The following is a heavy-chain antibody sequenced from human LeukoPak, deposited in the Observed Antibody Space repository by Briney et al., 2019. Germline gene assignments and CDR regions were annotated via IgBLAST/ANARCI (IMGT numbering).Heavy chain of an antibody. J-gene: IGHJ4*02. Sequence: ASVKVSCKASGYTFTSYDINWVRQATGQGLEWMGWMNPNSGNTGYAQKFQGRVTMTRNTPISTAYMELSSLRSEDTAVYYCARALSMVRGVPAGYWGQGTLVTVSS. CDR2: MNPNSGNT. V-gene: IGHV1-8*01. D-gene: IGHD3-10*01. CDR1: GYTFTSYD. CDR3: ARALSMVRGVPAGY.